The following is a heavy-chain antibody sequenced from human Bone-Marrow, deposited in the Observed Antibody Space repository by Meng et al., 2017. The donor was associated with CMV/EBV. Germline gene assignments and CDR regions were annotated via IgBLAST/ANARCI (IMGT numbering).Heavy chain of an antibody. V-gene: IGHV3-7*01. CDR2: IKQDVSEK. CDR1: GFTFSSYW. D-gene: IGHD3-9*01. Sequence: GESLKISCAASGFTFSSYWMSWVRQAPGKGLEWVAYIKQDVSEKYYVASVKGRFTISRDKAKNSLYLQMNSLRAEDTAVYYWARDWSLAYYDILTRYSYYYYYEMDVWGQGTTVTLSS. CDR3: ARDWSLAYYDILTRYSYYYYYEMDV. J-gene: IGHJ6*02.